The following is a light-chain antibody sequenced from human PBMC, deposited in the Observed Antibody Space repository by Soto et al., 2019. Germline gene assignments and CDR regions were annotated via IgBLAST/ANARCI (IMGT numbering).Light chain of an antibody. V-gene: IGKV1-8*01. Sequence: AIRMTQSPSSFSASTGDRVTITCRASQGISSYLAWYQQKPGKAPKLLIYAASTLQSEVPSRFSGSGSGTDFTLTISCLQSEDFATYYCQQYYSYPFLTFGGGTKVEIK. CDR3: QQYYSYPFLT. J-gene: IGKJ4*01. CDR1: QGISSY. CDR2: AAS.